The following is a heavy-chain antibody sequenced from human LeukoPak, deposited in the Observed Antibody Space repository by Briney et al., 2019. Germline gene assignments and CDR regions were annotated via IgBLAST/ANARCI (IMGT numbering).Heavy chain of an antibody. V-gene: IGHV1-69*13. CDR2: IIPIFGTA. Sequence: ASVKVSCKASGGTFSSYAISWVRQAPGQGLEWMGGIIPIFGTANYAQKFQGRVTITADESTSTAYMDLSSLRSEDTAVYYCARETRRVRYFDWLDYWGQGTLVTVSS. CDR1: GGTFSSYA. J-gene: IGHJ4*02. CDR3: ARETRRVRYFDWLDY. D-gene: IGHD3-9*01.